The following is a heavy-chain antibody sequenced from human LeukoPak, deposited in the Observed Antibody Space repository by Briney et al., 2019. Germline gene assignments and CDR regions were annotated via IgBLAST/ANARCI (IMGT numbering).Heavy chain of an antibody. Sequence: PGGSLRLSCAASGFTVSSNYMSWVRQAPGKGLEWVSVIYSGGSTYYADSVKGRFTISRDNSKNTLYLQMNSLRAEDTAVYYCASLSREKPDFDYWGQGTLVTVSS. CDR3: ASLSREKPDFDY. V-gene: IGHV3-66*01. CDR1: GFTVSSNY. D-gene: IGHD1-26*01. J-gene: IGHJ4*02. CDR2: IYSGGST.